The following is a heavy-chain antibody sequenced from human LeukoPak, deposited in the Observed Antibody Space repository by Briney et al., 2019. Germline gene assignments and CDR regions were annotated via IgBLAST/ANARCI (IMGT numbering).Heavy chain of an antibody. Sequence: KPSETLSLTCTVSGGSISNYYWSWIRQPPGKGLEWIGYIYYSGNTNYNPSLKSRVTISVDTSKNQFSLKLSSVTAADTAVYYCVRENYSSGWYGIIDYWGQGTLVTVSS. J-gene: IGHJ4*02. CDR1: GGSISNYY. D-gene: IGHD6-19*01. CDR2: IYYSGNT. CDR3: VRENYSSGWYGIIDY. V-gene: IGHV4-59*01.